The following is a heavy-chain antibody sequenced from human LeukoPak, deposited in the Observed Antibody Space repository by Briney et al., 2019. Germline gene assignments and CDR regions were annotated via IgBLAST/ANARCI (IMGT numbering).Heavy chain of an antibody. Sequence: RPSETLSLTCAVYGGSFSGYYWSWIRQHPGKGLEWIGYIYYSGSTYYNPSLKSRVTISVDTSKNQFSLKLSSVTAADTAVYYCARNRDSSGYFNYWGQGTLVTVSS. CDR2: IYYSGST. CDR3: ARNRDSSGYFNY. CDR1: GGSFSGYY. V-gene: IGHV4-31*11. D-gene: IGHD3-22*01. J-gene: IGHJ4*02.